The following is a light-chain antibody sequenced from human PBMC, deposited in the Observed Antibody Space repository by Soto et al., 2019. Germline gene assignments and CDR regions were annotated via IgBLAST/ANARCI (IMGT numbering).Light chain of an antibody. V-gene: IGLV2-8*01. J-gene: IGLJ1*01. CDR3: SSYTGGNPSYV. Sequence: QSALTQPPSASGSPGQSVTISCTATSSDVGGYDYVSWYQQHPGKAPKLMIYEVTIRPSGVSDRFSGSKSGNTASLTVSGLQAEDEADYYCSSYTGGNPSYVFGTGTKLTVL. CDR1: SSDVGGYDY. CDR2: EVT.